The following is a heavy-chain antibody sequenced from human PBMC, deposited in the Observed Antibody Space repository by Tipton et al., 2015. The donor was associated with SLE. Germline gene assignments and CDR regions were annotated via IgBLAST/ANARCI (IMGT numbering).Heavy chain of an antibody. Sequence: SLRLSCVGSGFTFNTWMSWVRQAPGKGPEWVANIKGNGNEKYYVDSVKGRFTISRDNAKNSLFLEMNSLRAEDTAEYYCARDRYWGQGTLVTVSS. CDR3: ARDRY. J-gene: IGHJ4*02. V-gene: IGHV3-7*03. CDR2: IKGNGNEK. CDR1: GFTFNTW.